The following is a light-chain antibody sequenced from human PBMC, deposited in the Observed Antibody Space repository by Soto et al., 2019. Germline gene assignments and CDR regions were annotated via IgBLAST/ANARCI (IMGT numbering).Light chain of an antibody. J-gene: IGKJ5*01. CDR3: QQYDNWPPIT. Sequence: EVVMTQYPATRSLSPGDGATLSCRASQGISTNLAWYQQKPGQSPRLLIYGASTRAAGIPARFRGSRSGTEFTLTISSLLPEDFAVYYCQQYDNWPPITFGQGTRLEIK. V-gene: IGKV3-15*01. CDR2: GAS. CDR1: QGISTN.